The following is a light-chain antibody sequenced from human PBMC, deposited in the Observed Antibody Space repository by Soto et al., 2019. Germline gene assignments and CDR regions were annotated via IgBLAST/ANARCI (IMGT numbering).Light chain of an antibody. Sequence: VTQNPASLSVFPGGRATVACRASQSVSSNLAWYQQKPGQAPRLLIYGASTRATGIPARFSGSGSGTDFTLSISRLAPEDFAVYYCEQYGSSGTFGQGTKVDIK. CDR1: QSVSSN. CDR3: EQYGSSGT. V-gene: IGKV3-20*01. CDR2: GAS. J-gene: IGKJ1*01.